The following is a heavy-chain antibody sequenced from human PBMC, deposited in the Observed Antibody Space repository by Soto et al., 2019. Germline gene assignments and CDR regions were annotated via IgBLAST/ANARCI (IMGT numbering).Heavy chain of an antibody. Sequence: GESLKISCEGSGYTFTTYWVAWVRQMPGKGLEWMGRIDPSDSYTKYSPSFQGHVTISADKSISTAYLQWSSLKASDTAMYYCASSKNWNYYYGMDVWGQGTTVTVSS. D-gene: IGHD1-1*01. J-gene: IGHJ6*02. CDR1: GYTFTTYW. V-gene: IGHV5-10-1*01. CDR3: ASSKNWNYYYGMDV. CDR2: IDPSDSYT.